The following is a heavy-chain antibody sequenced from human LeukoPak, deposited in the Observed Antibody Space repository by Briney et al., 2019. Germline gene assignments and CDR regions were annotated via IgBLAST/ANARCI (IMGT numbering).Heavy chain of an antibody. D-gene: IGHD4-17*01. J-gene: IGHJ4*02. Sequence: GASVKVSCKASGYTFTGYYMHWVRQAPGQGLEWMGWINPNSGGTNYAQKFQGRVTMTRDTSISTAYMELSRLRSDDTAVYYCARVVGDYGGPYDYWGQGTLVTVSS. CDR3: ARVVGDYGGPYDY. CDR1: GYTFTGYY. CDR2: INPNSGGT. V-gene: IGHV1-2*02.